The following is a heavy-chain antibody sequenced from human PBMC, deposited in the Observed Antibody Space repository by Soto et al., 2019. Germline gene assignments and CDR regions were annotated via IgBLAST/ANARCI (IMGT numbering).Heavy chain of an antibody. CDR1: GGTFNNYA. CDR2: IIPISGTT. D-gene: IGHD2-8*02. J-gene: IGHJ4*02. Sequence: SVKVSCKPSGGTFNNYAIIWVRQAPGQGLEWMGAIIPISGTTKYAQKFQGRVTITADKSTSTVYMDLSSLRSEDTAVYYCARWGGLSCSGAVCFKKPFDYWGQGTLVPVYS. CDR3: ARWGGLSCSGAVCFKKPFDY. V-gene: IGHV1-69*06.